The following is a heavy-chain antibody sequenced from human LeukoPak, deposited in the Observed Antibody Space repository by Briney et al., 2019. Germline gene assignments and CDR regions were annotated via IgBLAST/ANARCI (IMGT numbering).Heavy chain of an antibody. CDR3: ARRSTVAGRGRFDP. V-gene: IGHV4-39*01. Sequence: PSETLSLTCTVSGGSIRSTSYYWGWIRQPPGKGLEWPGSVHYSGSTYDNPSLKSRVTISVDTSKNQFSLNLISVTAADTAVYYCARRSTVAGRGRFDPWGQGTLVTVSS. CDR2: VHYSGST. CDR1: GGSIRSTSYY. D-gene: IGHD6-19*01. J-gene: IGHJ5*02.